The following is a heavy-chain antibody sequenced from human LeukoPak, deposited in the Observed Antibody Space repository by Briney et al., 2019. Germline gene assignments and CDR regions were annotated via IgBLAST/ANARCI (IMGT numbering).Heavy chain of an antibody. CDR1: GGSVSSGSYY. V-gene: IGHV4-61*01. CDR2: IYYSGCT. CDR3: AREGSSWFDY. D-gene: IGHD6-13*01. J-gene: IGHJ4*02. Sequence: SETLSLTCTVSGGSVSSGSYYWSWIRQPPGKGLEWIGYIYYSGCTNYNPSLKSRVTISVDTSKNQFSLKLSSVTAADTAVYYCAREGSSWFDYWGQGTLVTVSS.